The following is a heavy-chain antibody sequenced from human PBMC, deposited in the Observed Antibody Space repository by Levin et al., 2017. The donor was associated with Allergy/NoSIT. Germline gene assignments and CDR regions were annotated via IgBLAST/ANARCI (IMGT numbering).Heavy chain of an antibody. D-gene: IGHD6-6*01. J-gene: IGHJ3*02. V-gene: IGHV3-21*01. CDR1: GFTFSGYT. CDR2: ISSSSTYI. Sequence: PGGSLRLSCAASGFTFSGYTLNWVRQAPGKGLEWVSSISSSSTYIYYADSLKGRFTISRDDAKNSLSLQMNSLRVEETAVYYCASDGSYDTLDIWGQGTMVTVSS. CDR3: ASDGSYDTLDI.